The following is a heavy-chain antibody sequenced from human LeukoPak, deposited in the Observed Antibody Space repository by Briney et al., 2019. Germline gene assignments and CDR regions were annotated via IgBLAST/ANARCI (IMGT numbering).Heavy chain of an antibody. D-gene: IGHD5-18*01. CDR3: AKARGYSYGSDFDY. Sequence: GRSLRLSCAASGFTFDDYAMHWVRQAPGKGLECVSGISWNSGSIGYADSVKGRFTISRDNAKSSLYLQMNSLRAEDTALYYCAKARGYSYGSDFDYWGQGTLVTVSS. V-gene: IGHV3-9*01. J-gene: IGHJ4*02. CDR2: ISWNSGSI. CDR1: GFTFDDYA.